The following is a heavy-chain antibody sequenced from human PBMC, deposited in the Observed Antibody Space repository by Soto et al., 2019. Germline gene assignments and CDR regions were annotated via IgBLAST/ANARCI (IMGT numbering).Heavy chain of an antibody. CDR3: ARSAIYYYGSGSYSPWFDP. J-gene: IGHJ5*02. CDR1: GYTFTGYY. CDR2: INPNSGGT. D-gene: IGHD3-10*01. V-gene: IGHV1-2*04. Sequence: ASVKVSCKASGYTFTGYYMHWVRQAPGQGLEWMGWINPNSGGTNYAQKFQGWVTMTRGTSISTAYMELSRLRSDDTAVYYCARSAIYYYGSGSYSPWFDPWGQGTLVTVSS.